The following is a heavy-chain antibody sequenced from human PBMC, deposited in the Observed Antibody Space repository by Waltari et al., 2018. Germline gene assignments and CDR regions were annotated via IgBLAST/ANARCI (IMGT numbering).Heavy chain of an antibody. D-gene: IGHD4-17*01. CDR2: ISGSGGST. Sequence: EVQLLESGGGLVQPGGSLRLSCAASGFTFSSFALSWVRQAPGKGLEWVSAISGSGGSTYYADSVKGRFTISRDNSKNTLYLQMNSLRAEDTAVYYCAHYNGDYWYFDLWGRGTLVTVSS. CDR3: AHYNGDYWYFDL. CDR1: GFTFSSFA. V-gene: IGHV3-23*01. J-gene: IGHJ2*01.